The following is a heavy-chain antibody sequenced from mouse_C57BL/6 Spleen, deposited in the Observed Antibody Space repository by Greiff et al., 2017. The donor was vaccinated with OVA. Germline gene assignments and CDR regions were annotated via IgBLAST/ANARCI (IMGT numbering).Heavy chain of an antibody. D-gene: IGHD1-1*01. CDR3: ARSSSEGEYMDY. CDR1: GYTFTSYW. CDR2: IYPGSGSN. Sequence: QVQLQQPGAELVKPGASVKMSCKASGYTFTSYWITWVKQRPGQGLEWIGDIYPGSGSNNYNEKFKSKATLTVDTSSRTAYMQLSSLTSEDSAVXSCARSSSEGEYMDYWGQGTSVTVSS. J-gene: IGHJ4*01. V-gene: IGHV1-55*01.